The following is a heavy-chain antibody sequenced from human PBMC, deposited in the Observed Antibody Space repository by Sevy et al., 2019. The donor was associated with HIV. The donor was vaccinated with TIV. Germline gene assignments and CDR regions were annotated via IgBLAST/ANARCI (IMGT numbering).Heavy chain of an antibody. Sequence: SETLSLTCIVSSGSVSSGNNYWSWIRQPPGKGLEWIGYIYYSGNTKYNPSLKIRVTISIDTSKNQFSLNLTSVTAADTAVYYCARDPSEEGFSYGPFDSWGQGILVTVSS. CDR2: IYYSGNT. CDR3: ARDPSEEGFSYGPFDS. V-gene: IGHV4-61*01. D-gene: IGHD5-18*01. J-gene: IGHJ5*01. CDR1: SGSVSSGNNY.